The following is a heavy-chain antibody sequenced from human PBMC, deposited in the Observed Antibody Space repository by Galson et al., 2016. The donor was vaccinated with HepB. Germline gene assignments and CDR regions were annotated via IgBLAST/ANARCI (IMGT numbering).Heavy chain of an antibody. D-gene: IGHD3-10*01. CDR2: ISASRGTI. CDR1: GVRFGCYN. Sequence: SLRLAGAGYGVRFGCYNMNYGHQAPRRGLEWLTHISASRGTIYYADSLKVRFTAARDNANNSLSLQMNSLRAEDTAFYYCARPYTYYFGSGSYFDVLHYGMDVWGQGTTVTVSS. J-gene: IGHJ6*02. V-gene: IGHV3-48*01. CDR3: ARPYTYYFGSGSYFDVLHYGMDV.